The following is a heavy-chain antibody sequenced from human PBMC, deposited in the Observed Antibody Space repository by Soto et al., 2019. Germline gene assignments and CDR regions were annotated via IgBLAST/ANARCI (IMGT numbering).Heavy chain of an antibody. Sequence: QITLKESAPPRVKPTQTLTLTCTFSGFSLTSRPMGVGWIRQPPGKALERLAFIYWDDDKRYSPSLRSRLTITKDTSGNQVVLTMTNMDPVDTATYYCAHRLSGYNWNGGYFDYWGQGALVTVSS. D-gene: IGHD1-1*01. CDR1: GFSLTSRPMG. V-gene: IGHV2-5*02. J-gene: IGHJ4*02. CDR3: AHRLSGYNWNGGYFDY. CDR2: IYWDDDK.